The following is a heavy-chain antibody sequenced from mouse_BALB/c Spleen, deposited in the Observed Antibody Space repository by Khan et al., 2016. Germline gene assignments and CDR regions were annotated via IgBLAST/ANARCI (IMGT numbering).Heavy chain of an antibody. CDR1: GYSITSDYA. CDR2: ISYSGST. J-gene: IGHJ2*01. Sequence: EVQLQESGPGLVKPSQSLSLTCTVTGYSITSDYAWNWIRQFPGNKLEWMGYISYSGSTSYNPSLKSRISITRDTSKNQFFLQLNSVTTEDTATYCCARWGYYGSSYVSYFDDWGQGTTLTVSS. CDR3: ARWGYYGSSYVSYFDD. D-gene: IGHD1-1*01. V-gene: IGHV3-2*02.